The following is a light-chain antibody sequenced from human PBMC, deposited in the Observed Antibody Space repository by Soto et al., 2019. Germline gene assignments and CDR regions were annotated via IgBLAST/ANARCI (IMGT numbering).Light chain of an antibody. V-gene: IGLV2-14*01. CDR1: SSDVGTYIY. CDR3: FSYTTSNTGV. J-gene: IGLJ3*02. Sequence: SALTQPASVSGSPGQSITISCTGTSSDVGTYIYVSWYQHHPGKAPKLMIYEVSNRPSGVSNRFSGSKSGNTASLTISGLQAEDEADYYCFSYTTSNTGVFGGGTKLTVL. CDR2: EVS.